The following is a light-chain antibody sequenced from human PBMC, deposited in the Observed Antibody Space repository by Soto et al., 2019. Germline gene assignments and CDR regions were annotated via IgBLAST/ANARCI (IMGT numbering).Light chain of an antibody. CDR1: QSVGSSY. CDR2: SAS. Sequence: EIVMTQSPATLSVSPGERATLSCRASQSVGSSYLAWYQQKPGQAPRLLIYSASSRATGIPVRLSGSGSGTDFTLTISGLEPEDFAVYYCQQRTKWPPSWTFGQGTKVDIK. V-gene: IGKV3D-20*02. CDR3: QQRTKWPPSWT. J-gene: IGKJ1*01.